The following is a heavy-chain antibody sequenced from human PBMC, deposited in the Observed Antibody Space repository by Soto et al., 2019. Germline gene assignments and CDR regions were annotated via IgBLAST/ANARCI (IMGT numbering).Heavy chain of an antibody. CDR1: GFTFSSYA. CDR2: ISGSDGST. D-gene: IGHD6-13*01. Sequence: EVQLLESVGGLVQPGGSLRLSCAASGFTFSSYAMNWVRQAPGKGLEWVSVISGSDGSTYYADSVKGRFTISRDNSKKTLNLQMNSLRAEDTAVYYCARRISSWYFDYWGQGTLVTVSS. J-gene: IGHJ4*02. CDR3: ARRISSWYFDY. V-gene: IGHV3-23*01.